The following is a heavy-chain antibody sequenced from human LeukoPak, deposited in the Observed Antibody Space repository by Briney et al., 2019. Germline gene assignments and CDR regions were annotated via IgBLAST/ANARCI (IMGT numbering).Heavy chain of an antibody. Sequence: ASVKVSCKASGDTFTNYAIHWVRQAPGQRFQWMGWINAANGHTKYSQEFQDRITITRDTSATTAYMELSNLRSEDMALYYCARGRGPPNTNRDFYYYYYMDVWGTGTTVTVSS. D-gene: IGHD3-10*01. CDR2: INAANGHT. CDR1: GDTFTNYA. J-gene: IGHJ6*03. V-gene: IGHV1-3*03. CDR3: ARGRGPPNTNRDFYYYYYMDV.